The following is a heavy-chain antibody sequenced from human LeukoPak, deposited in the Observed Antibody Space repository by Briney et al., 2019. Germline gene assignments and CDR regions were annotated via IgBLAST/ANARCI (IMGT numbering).Heavy chain of an antibody. V-gene: IGHV4-59*12. J-gene: IGHJ5*02. CDR3: GRDGAITMVRGVTIFVLGWSGP. Sequence: KSSETLSLTCTVSGGSISSYYWSWLRQPPGKGLEWIGYIYYSGSTNANPSLKSRVTISVDTSKNQFSLKLSSVTAADTAVYSCGRDGAITMVRGVTIFVLGWSGPSGEGTLVTVSS. D-gene: IGHD3-10*01. CDR2: IYYSGST. CDR1: GGSISSYY.